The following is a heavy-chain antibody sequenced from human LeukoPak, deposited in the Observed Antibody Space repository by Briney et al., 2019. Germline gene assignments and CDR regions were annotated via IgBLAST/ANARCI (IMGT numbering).Heavy chain of an antibody. CDR3: ARTGGQDYGDYHIDY. V-gene: IGHV4-61*02. D-gene: IGHD4-17*01. CDR2: IYTSGST. CDR1: GGSISSGSYY. J-gene: IGHJ4*02. Sequence: SETLSLTCTVSGGSISSGSYYWSWIRQPAGKGLEWIGRIYTSGSTNYNPSLKSRVTISVDTSKNQFSLKLSSVTAADTAVYYCARTGGQDYGDYHIDYWGQGTLVTVSS.